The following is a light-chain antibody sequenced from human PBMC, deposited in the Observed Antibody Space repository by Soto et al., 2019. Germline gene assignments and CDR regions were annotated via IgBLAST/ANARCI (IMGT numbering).Light chain of an antibody. CDR1: ISNIGAGYD. CDR2: GNS. Sequence: HSVLTQPPSVSGAPGQRVTISCTGSISNIGAGYDVHWYQQLPGTAPKLLIYGNSNRPSGVPDRFSGSKSGTSASLAITGLQAEDEADYYCQSYDSSLSALYVYGTGTKVTVL. V-gene: IGLV1-40*01. J-gene: IGLJ1*01. CDR3: QSYDSSLSALYV.